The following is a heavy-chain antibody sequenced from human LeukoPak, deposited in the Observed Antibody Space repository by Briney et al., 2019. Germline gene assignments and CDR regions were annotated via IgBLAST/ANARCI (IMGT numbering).Heavy chain of an antibody. J-gene: IGHJ1*01. D-gene: IGHD2-15*01. V-gene: IGHV4-59*08. Sequence: PSETLSLTCTISGASISSFYWSWLRQPPGKGLEWIGCINYSGSTNYNPSLKSRVTISIDTSKNQFSLKLNSVTAADTAVYYCAITVGVRFFQHWGQGTLVTVSS. CDR1: GASISSFY. CDR3: AITVGVRFFQH. CDR2: INYSGST.